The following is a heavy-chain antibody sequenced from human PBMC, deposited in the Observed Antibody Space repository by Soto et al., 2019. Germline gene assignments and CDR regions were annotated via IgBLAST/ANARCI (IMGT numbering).Heavy chain of an antibody. CDR1: GGDFLSYT. CDR2: IIPILDVA. D-gene: IGHD3-10*01. Sequence: QLVQSGAEVKRPGSSVKVSCKASGGDFLSYTISWVRQVPGQGPEWMGTIIPILDVAENAQKFQGRVAITADKATGTVYMELRSLRSDDTAVYYCAQMWFGELWHGMDVWGQGTTITVSS. CDR3: AQMWFGELWHGMDV. J-gene: IGHJ6*02. V-gene: IGHV1-69*02.